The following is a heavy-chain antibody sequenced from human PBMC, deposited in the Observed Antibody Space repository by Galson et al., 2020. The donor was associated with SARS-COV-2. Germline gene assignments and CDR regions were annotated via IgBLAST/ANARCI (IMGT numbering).Heavy chain of an antibody. CDR1: GGSISSSSYY. CDR2: IYYSGST. CDR3: ASWEVDNHRTYYFDY. D-gene: IGHD1-26*01. J-gene: IGHJ4*02. Sequence: SETLSLTCTVSGGSISSSSYYWGWIRQPPGKGLEWIGSIYYSGSTYYNPSLKSRVTISVDTSKNQFSLKLSSVTAADTAVYYCASWEVDNHRTYYFDYWGQGTLVTVSS. V-gene: IGHV4-39*01.